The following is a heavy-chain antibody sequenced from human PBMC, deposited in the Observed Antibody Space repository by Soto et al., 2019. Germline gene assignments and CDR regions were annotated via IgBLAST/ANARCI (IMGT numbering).Heavy chain of an antibody. CDR2: INSDGSST. CDR1: GFTFSSYW. J-gene: IGHJ6*02. D-gene: IGHD2-15*01. CDR3: ARGSIVVVVAARFWNYGMDV. V-gene: IGHV3-74*01. Sequence: GGSLRLSCAASGFTFSSYWMHWVRQAPGKGLVWVSRINSDGSSTSYADSVKGRFTISRDNAKNTLYLQMNSLRAEDTAVYYCARGSIVVVVAARFWNYGMDVWGQGTTVTVSS.